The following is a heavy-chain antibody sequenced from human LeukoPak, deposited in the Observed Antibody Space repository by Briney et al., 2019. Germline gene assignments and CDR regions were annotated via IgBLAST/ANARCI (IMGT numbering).Heavy chain of an antibody. CDR2: IYYSGST. Sequence: SETLSLTCTVSGGSISSYYWSWIRQPPGKGLEWIGYIYYSGSTNYNPSLKSRVTISVDTSKNQFSLKLSSVTAADTAVYYCARVVRDGYNYADYWGQGTLVTVSS. CDR3: ARVVRDGYNYADY. V-gene: IGHV4-59*01. D-gene: IGHD5-24*01. J-gene: IGHJ4*02. CDR1: GGSISSYY.